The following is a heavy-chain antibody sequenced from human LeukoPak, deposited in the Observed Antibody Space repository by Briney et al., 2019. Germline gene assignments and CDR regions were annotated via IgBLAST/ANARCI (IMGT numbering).Heavy chain of an antibody. CDR1: GFSFSTFA. CDR2: LTGANDYI. D-gene: IGHD1-1*01. V-gene: IGHV3-21*01. J-gene: IGHJ4*02. Sequence: GGSLRLSCAASGFSFSTFAMEWVRQAPGKGLEWVASLTGANDYIYHADSVKGRFTISRDNAKHSLFLQMDSLRPEDTAVYYCARLTGSGYGKYYFDFWGRGTLVTVCS. CDR3: ARLTGSGYGKYYFDF.